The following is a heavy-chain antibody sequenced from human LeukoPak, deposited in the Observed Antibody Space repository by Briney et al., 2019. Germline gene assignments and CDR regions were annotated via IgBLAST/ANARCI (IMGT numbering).Heavy chain of an antibody. J-gene: IGHJ4*02. Sequence: GGSLRLSCAASGFTVSSNYMSWVRQAPGKGLEWVSVIYSGGSTYYADSVKGRFTISRDNSKNTLYLQMNSLRAEDTAVYYCARANYYDSSGYYFDYWGQGTPLVTVSS. CDR3: ARANYYDSSGYYFDY. CDR1: GFTVSSNY. CDR2: IYSGGST. D-gene: IGHD3-22*01. V-gene: IGHV3-53*01.